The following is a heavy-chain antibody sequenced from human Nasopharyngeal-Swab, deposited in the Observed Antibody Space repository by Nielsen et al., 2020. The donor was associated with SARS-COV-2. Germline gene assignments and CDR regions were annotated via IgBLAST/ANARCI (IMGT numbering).Heavy chain of an antibody. V-gene: IGHV3-48*01. CDR2: ISSSSSTI. D-gene: IGHD4-11*01. Sequence: GESLKISCAASGFTFSTFGMNWVRQAPGKGLEWVSYISSSSSTIYYADSVKGRFTISRDNAKNSLYLQMNSLRAEDTAVYYCARDGATVIGYYYYYMDVWGKGTTVTVSS. J-gene: IGHJ6*03. CDR1: GFTFSTFG. CDR3: ARDGATVIGYYYYYMDV.